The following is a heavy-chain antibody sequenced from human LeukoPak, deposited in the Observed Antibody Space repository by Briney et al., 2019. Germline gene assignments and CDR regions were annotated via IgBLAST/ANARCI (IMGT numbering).Heavy chain of an antibody. J-gene: IGHJ4*02. CDR1: GGSFSGYY. D-gene: IGHD3-10*01. Sequence: SETLSLTCAVYGGSFSGYYWSWIRQPPGKRLEWIGEINHSGSTNYNPSLKSRVTISVDTSKNQFSLKLSSVTAADTAVYYCARAFPMVRGVRLGYFDYWGQGTLVTVSS. V-gene: IGHV4-34*01. CDR3: ARAFPMVRGVRLGYFDY. CDR2: INHSGST.